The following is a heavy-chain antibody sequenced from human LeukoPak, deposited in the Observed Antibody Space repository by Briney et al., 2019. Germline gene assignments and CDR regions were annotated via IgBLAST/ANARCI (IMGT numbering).Heavy chain of an antibody. CDR1: GGSISSYY. V-gene: IGHV4-4*07. J-gene: IGHJ3*02. CDR3: AREILLWFGELWGVPAGDAFDI. CDR2: IYTSGST. D-gene: IGHD3-10*01. Sequence: PSETLSLTCTVSGGSISSYYWSWIRQPAGKGLEWIGRIYTSGSTNYYPSLKSRVTMSVDTSKNQFSLKLSSVTAADTAVYYCAREILLWFGELWGVPAGDAFDIWGQGTMVTVSS.